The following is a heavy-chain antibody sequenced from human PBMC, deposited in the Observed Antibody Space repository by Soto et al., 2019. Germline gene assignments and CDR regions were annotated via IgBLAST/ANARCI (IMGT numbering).Heavy chain of an antibody. CDR2: VSPDGNNE. CDR3: ARGFYGLDV. CDR1: GFTLSGRS. Sequence: EVQLVESGGGLVQPGGSLRLSCSASGFTLSGRSTHWVRQAPGKGLEYVSGVSPDGNNEYYTDSVKGRFTISRDNSKNTLHLHMRSLRPEDTAVFYCARGFYGLDVWGQGTTVTVSS. V-gene: IGHV3-64D*08. J-gene: IGHJ6*02.